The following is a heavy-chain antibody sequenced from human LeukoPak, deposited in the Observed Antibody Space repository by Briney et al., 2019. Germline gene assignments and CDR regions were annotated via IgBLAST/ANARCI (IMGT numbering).Heavy chain of an antibody. CDR3: ARARSYYDFWSGYFFDY. CDR2: IYSGGST. J-gene: IGHJ4*02. CDR1: WFTVSSNY. Sequence: GSLRLSCAASWFTVSSNYMSLVRQAPGKGLEWVSVIYSGGSTYYADSVKGRFTISRDNSKNTLYLQMNSLRAEDTAVYYCARARSYYDFWSGYFFDYWGQGTLVTVSS. V-gene: IGHV3-53*01. D-gene: IGHD3-3*01.